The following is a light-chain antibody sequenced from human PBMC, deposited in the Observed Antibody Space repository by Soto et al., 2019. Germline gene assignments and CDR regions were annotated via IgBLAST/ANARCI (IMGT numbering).Light chain of an antibody. CDR3: AAWDDSLNVVL. CDR2: KNN. Sequence: QSVLAQPPSASGTPGQRVTISCSGGTSNIGKNHLYWYQQVPGTAPKLLIYKNNQRPSGVPDRFSGSKSGTSGSLAISGLRSEDEADYYCAAWDDSLNVVLFGGGTKVTVL. J-gene: IGLJ2*01. CDR1: TSNIGKNH. V-gene: IGLV1-47*01.